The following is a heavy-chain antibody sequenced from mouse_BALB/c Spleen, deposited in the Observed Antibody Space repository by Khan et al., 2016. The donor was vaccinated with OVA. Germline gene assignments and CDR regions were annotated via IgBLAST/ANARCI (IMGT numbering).Heavy chain of an antibody. CDR3: ARGNYYGYYFDY. D-gene: IGHD1-1*01. J-gene: IGHJ2*01. V-gene: IGHV3-2*02. Sequence: EVQLVESGPGLVKPSQSLSLTCTVTGYSITNNYAWNWIRQFPGNKLEWMGYISYSGSTKYNPSLKSRISITRDTSKNQFFLQLNSVTTEDTATYYCARGNYYGYYFDYGGQGTTLTVSS. CDR2: ISYSGST. CDR1: GYSITNNYA.